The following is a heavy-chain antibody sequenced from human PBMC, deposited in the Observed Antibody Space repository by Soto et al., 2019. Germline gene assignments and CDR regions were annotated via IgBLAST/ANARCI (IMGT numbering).Heavy chain of an antibody. CDR3: AWSTPGIAAAGHWSPFDY. D-gene: IGHD6-13*01. CDR1: GFTFSSYG. CDR2: ISYDGSNK. Sequence: GGSLRLSCAASGFTFSSYGMHWVRQAPGKGLEWVAVISYDGSNKYYADSVKGRFTISRDNSKNTLYLQMNSLRAEDTAVYYCAWSTPGIAAAGHWSPFDYWGQGTLVTVSS. J-gene: IGHJ4*02. V-gene: IGHV3-30*03.